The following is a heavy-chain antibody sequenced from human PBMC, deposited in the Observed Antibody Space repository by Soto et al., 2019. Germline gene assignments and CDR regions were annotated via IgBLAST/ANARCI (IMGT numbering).Heavy chain of an antibody. J-gene: IGHJ6*02. CDR2: IKQDGSEK. CDR1: GFTFSNYW. V-gene: IGHV3-7*03. Sequence: EVQVVESGGGLVQPGGSLRLSCAASGFTFSNYWMTWVRQAPGKGLEWVANIKQDGSEKYYMDSIKGRFTISRDNAKKSLYLQMNSLRAEDTAVYYCARGGDYSTYPRVGYYFGLDVWGQGTTVTVSS. D-gene: IGHD4-4*01. CDR3: ARGGDYSTYPRVGYYFGLDV.